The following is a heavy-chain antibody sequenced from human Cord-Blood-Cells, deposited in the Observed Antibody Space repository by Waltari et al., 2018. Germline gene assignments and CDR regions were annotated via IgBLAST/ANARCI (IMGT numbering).Heavy chain of an antibody. CDR1: GGSISSSSYY. Sequence: QLQLQESGPGLVKPSETLSLTCTVSGGSISSSSYYWGWIRQPPGKGLEWIGSIYYSGSTYYNPSLKSRVTISVDTSKNQFSLKLSSVTAADTTVYYCARHTRDTAMVPHDYWGQGTLVTVSS. V-gene: IGHV4-39*01. J-gene: IGHJ4*02. CDR2: IYYSGST. D-gene: IGHD5-18*01. CDR3: ARHTRDTAMVPHDY.